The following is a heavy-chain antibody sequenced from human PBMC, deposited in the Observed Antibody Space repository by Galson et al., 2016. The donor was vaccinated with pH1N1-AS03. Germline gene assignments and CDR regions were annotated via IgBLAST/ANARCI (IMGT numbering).Heavy chain of an antibody. V-gene: IGHV4-39*07. Sequence: SETLSLTCTVSGDSMNNNNYYWGWVRQPPGKGLECIGKIYYRGNTYYSPSLKSRVTISADTSKNQFSLRLSSVTAADTGIYYCARQTKGYCRVGDCWGWFDPWGQGTLVIVSS. J-gene: IGHJ5*02. CDR1: GDSMNNNNYY. D-gene: IGHD2-15*01. CDR2: IYYRGNT. CDR3: ARQTKGYCRVGDCWGWFDP.